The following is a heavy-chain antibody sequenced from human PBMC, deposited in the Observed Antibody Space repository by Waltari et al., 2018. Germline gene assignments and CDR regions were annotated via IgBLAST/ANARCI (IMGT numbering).Heavy chain of an antibody. J-gene: IGHJ4*02. Sequence: EVQLVESGGGLVKPGGSLRLSCAASGFTFSSYSMNWVRQAPGKGLEWVSSISSSSSYIYYADSVKGRFTISRDNAKNSLYLQMNSLRSEDTAVYYCARGASYYYDSSGYYWGQGTLVTVSS. CDR3: ARGASYYYDSSGYY. V-gene: IGHV3-21*04. D-gene: IGHD3-22*01. CDR1: GFTFSSYS. CDR2: ISSSSSYI.